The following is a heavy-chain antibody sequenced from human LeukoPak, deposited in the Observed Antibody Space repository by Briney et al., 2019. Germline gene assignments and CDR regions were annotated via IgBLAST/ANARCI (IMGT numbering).Heavy chain of an antibody. CDR1: GYTFTSYD. J-gene: IGHJ5*02. V-gene: IGHV1-8*01. Sequence: ASVKVSCKASGYTFTSYDINWVRQATGQGLEWMGWMNPNSGNTGYARKFQGRVTMTRNTSISTAYMELSSLRSEDTAVYYCARAIFCSSTSCYMGWFDPWGQGTLVTVSS. CDR2: MNPNSGNT. D-gene: IGHD2-2*02. CDR3: ARAIFCSSTSCYMGWFDP.